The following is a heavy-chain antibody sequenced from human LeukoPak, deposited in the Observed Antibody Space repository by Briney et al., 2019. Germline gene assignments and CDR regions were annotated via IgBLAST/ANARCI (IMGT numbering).Heavy chain of an antibody. CDR2: ISDSGGST. CDR1: GFTFSSYA. D-gene: IGHD4-11*01. CDR3: AKDSSGNYGVNDY. V-gene: IGHV3-23*01. Sequence: GGSLRLSCAASGFTFSSYAMRWFRQAPGKGLEWVSAISDSGGSTYYGDSVEGRFTISRDNSKNTLYLQMNSLRAEDTAVYYCAKDSSGNYGVNDYWGQGTLVTVSS. J-gene: IGHJ4*02.